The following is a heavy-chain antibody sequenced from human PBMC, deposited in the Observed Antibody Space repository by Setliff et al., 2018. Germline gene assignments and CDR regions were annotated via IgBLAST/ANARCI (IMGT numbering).Heavy chain of an antibody. Sequence: ASVKVSCKASGYTFIYYYIHWVRQAPGQGLEWMGLINPSGGGTIYARKFQGRVTMARETSTSTVYMELSGLRSEDTAAYYCARVYLAGSGWDKANALDIWGQGTMVTVSS. CDR1: GYTFIYYY. V-gene: IGHV1-46*03. CDR3: ARVYLAGSGWDKANALDI. J-gene: IGHJ3*02. D-gene: IGHD6-19*01. CDR2: INPSGGGT.